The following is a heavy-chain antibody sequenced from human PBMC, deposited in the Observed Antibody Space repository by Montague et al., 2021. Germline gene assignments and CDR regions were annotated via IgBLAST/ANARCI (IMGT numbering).Heavy chain of an antibody. CDR3: ARGRGDGNNWAWDFGY. J-gene: IGHJ4*02. D-gene: IGHD5-24*01. V-gene: IGHV5-51*01. CDR1: GYSSTRYW. Sequence: QSGAEVKKPGESLKISCKGSGYSSTRYWIGWVRQMPGKGLEWMGIIYPGDSDTRYSPSFQGQVTISADKSISTAYLQWSSLKASDTAMYYCARGRGDGNNWAWDFGYWGQGTLVTVSS. CDR2: IYPGDSDT.